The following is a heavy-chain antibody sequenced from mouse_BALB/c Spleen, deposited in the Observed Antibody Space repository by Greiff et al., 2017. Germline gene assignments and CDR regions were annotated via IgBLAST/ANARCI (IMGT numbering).Heavy chain of an antibody. Sequence: VQLQQSGAELVRPGTSVKVSCKASGYAFTNYLIEWVKQRPGQGLEWIGVINPGSGGTNYNEKFKGKATLTADKSSSTAYMQLSSLTSDDSAVYFCALRSFDYWGQGTTLTVSS. J-gene: IGHJ2*01. D-gene: IGHD1-1*01. CDR3: ALRSFDY. CDR2: INPGSGGT. CDR1: GYAFTNYL. V-gene: IGHV1-54*03.